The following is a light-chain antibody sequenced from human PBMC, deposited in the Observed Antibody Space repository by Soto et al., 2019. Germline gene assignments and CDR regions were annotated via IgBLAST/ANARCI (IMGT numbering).Light chain of an antibody. CDR1: SSDVGNYNY. CDR2: MVS. CDR3: TSPTPGSLYV. J-gene: IGLJ1*01. Sequence: QSLLRLPASVAGSPGQSIPISCTGTSSDVGNYNYVSWYQQYPGRVPKLLIYMVSNRPSGVSNRFSGSKSGNTASLTISGLQAEAEADYFCTSPTPGSLYVFGTGTKVTVL. V-gene: IGLV2-14*01.